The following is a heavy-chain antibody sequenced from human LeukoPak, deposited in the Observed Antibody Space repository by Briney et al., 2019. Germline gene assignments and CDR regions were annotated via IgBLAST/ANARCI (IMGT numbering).Heavy chain of an antibody. V-gene: IGHV3-30-3*01. CDR3: ARGTPNDY. J-gene: IGHJ4*02. CDR2: ISYDGSNK. Sequence: PGRSLRLSCAASGFTFSSYAMHWVRQAPGKGLEWVAVISYDGSNKYYADSVKSRFTISRDNSKNTLYLQMNSLRAEDTAVYYCARGTPNDYWGQGTLVTVSS. CDR1: GFTFSSYA.